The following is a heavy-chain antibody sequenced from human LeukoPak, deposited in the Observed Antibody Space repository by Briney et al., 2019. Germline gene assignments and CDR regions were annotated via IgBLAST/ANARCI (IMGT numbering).Heavy chain of an antibody. J-gene: IGHJ6*03. Sequence: PSETLSLTCAVPGYSISSGYYWGWIRQPPGKGLEWIGSIYHSGSTYYNPSLKSRVTISVDTSKNQFSLKLSSVTAADTAVYYCARFAIVVVPADRSYYMDVWGKGTTVTVSS. D-gene: IGHD2-2*01. CDR2: IYHSGST. V-gene: IGHV4-38-2*01. CDR1: GYSISSGYY. CDR3: ARFAIVVVPADRSYYMDV.